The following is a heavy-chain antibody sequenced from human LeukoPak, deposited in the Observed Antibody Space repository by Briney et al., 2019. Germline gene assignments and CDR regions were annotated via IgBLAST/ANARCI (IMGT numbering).Heavy chain of an antibody. CDR2: TYYRSKWYN. CDR3: ARDRVRGVISHYYYGMDV. Sequence: SQTLSLTCAISGDSVSSNSAAWNWIRQSPSRGLEWLGRTYYRSKWYNDYAVSVKSRITINPDTSKNQFSLQLNSVTPEDTAVYYCARDRVRGVISHYYYGMDVWGQGTTVTVSS. D-gene: IGHD3-10*01. CDR1: GDSVSSNSAA. V-gene: IGHV6-1*01. J-gene: IGHJ6*02.